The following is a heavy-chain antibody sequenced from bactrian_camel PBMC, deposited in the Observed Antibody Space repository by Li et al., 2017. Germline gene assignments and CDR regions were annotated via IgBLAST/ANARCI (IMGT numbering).Heavy chain of an antibody. V-gene: IGHV3S26*01. CDR2: FNRDSST. J-gene: IGHJ4*01. Sequence: HVQLVESGGGSVQAGGSLRLSCAASGYTFTSYCVVWFRQTPGREREAVATFNRDSSTSYADSVKGRFTISKDNALNTLYLQMNSLKPEDTAMYYCGADTRYGTYCSANIQYGPEFRGQGTQVTVS. D-gene: IGHD7*01. CDR3: GADTRYGTYCSANIQYGPEF. CDR1: GYTFTSYC.